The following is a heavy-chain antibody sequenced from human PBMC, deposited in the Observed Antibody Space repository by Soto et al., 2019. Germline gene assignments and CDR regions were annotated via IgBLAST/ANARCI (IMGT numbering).Heavy chain of an antibody. J-gene: IGHJ6*02. D-gene: IGHD2-2*01. CDR2: IFPGDSES. V-gene: IGHV5-51*01. Sequence: GESLKISCHGSGYSFTTYCIGLVLQMPGKGLQWMGIIFPGDSESRYSSSFQGQVTISADKSISTAYLQWSSLKASDTAMYFCARHRTVNLYYSGMDVWGQGTTVTVSS. CDR3: ARHRTVNLYYSGMDV. CDR1: GYSFTTYC.